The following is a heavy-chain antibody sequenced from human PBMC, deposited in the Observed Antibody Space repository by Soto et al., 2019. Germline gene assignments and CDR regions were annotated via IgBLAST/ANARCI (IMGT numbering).Heavy chain of an antibody. Sequence: EVQLVESGGGLVQPGGSLRLSCAASGFTFSSYSMNWVRQAPGKGLEWVSYINSGSSTIYYADSVKGRFTISRDNAKNSLYLQMNSLRDEDTAVYYCARDAPMCSGGSCFGFWGQGTLVTVSS. V-gene: IGHV3-48*02. J-gene: IGHJ4*02. CDR2: INSGSSTI. D-gene: IGHD2-15*01. CDR1: GFTFSSYS. CDR3: ARDAPMCSGGSCFGF.